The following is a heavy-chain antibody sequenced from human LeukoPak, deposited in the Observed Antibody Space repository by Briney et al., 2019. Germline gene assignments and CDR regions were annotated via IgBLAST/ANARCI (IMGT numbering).Heavy chain of an antibody. V-gene: IGHV4-59*01. CDR1: GGSISSYY. CDR2: IQYSGST. D-gene: IGHD5-18*01. J-gene: IGHJ4*02. CDR3: ARGLRGYIYGPWDY. Sequence: KASETLSLTCTVSGGSISSYYWSWIRQPPVKGLDWIGCIQYSGSTYYNPSLKSRATISVDTSKNLFSLRLNSVTDADTALYSCARGLRGYIYGPWDYWGQGTLVTVSS.